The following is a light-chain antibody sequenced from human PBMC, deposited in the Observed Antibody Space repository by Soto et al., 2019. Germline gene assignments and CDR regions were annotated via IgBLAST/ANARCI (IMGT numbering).Light chain of an antibody. V-gene: IGKV3-20*01. CDR2: GAS. J-gene: IGKJ3*01. CDR3: QYGSSHVT. Sequence: EIVLTQSPGTLSLSPGERATLSCRASQSGSSSYLAWFQQRPGQAPRLLIYGASSRATGIPDRFSGSGSGPDFTLYISSLEPEDFEVYYCQYGSSHVTFGPGTKVDGK. CDR1: QSGSSSY.